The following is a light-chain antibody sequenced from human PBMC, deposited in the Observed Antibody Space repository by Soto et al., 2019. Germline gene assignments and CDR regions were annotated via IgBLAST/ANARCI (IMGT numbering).Light chain of an antibody. CDR3: QQFSSHPLT. V-gene: IGKV3-20*01. CDR2: DAS. Sequence: EVVLTQSPATLSLSPGERATLSCRASQTVRNNYLAWYQQKPGQAPRLLIYDASSRATGIPDRFSGGGSGTDFTLTISRLEPEDFAVYYCQQFSSHPLTFGGGTKVDIK. CDR1: QTVRNNY. J-gene: IGKJ4*01.